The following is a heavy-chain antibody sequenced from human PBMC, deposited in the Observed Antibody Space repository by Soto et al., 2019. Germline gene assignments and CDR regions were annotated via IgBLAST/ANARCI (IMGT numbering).Heavy chain of an antibody. CDR2: INHSGST. D-gene: IGHD3-22*01. V-gene: IGHV4-34*01. CDR3: ARDLMIGGRERRDAFDI. Sequence: QVQLQQWGAGLLKPSETLSLTCAVYGGSFSGYYYNWIRQPPGKGLEWIGEINHSGSTNYNPSLKSQVTISVDTSKNHFSLKLTSVTAADTAVYYCARDLMIGGRERRDAFDIWGQGTMVTVSS. J-gene: IGHJ3*02. CDR1: GGSFSGYY.